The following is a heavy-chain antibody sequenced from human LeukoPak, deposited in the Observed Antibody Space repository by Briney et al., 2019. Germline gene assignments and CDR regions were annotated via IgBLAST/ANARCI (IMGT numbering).Heavy chain of an antibody. Sequence: GEALKISCEASGHGFTNDWIGWVRPMPGRGREWRGIINHGDSETMYSPSFQGQVTISLDTSTSTAYLQWRSLKASDTAMYYCTRRRYSGSPNWFDPWGQGTLVTVSS. CDR1: GHGFTNDW. CDR2: INHGDSET. J-gene: IGHJ5*02. CDR3: TRRRYSGSPNWFDP. D-gene: IGHD5-12*01. V-gene: IGHV5-51*01.